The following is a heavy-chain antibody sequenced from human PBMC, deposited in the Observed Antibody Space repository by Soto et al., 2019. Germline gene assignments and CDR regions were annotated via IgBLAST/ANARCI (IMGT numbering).Heavy chain of an antibody. D-gene: IGHD2-2*01. CDR2: IHYSGST. J-gene: IGHJ2*01. V-gene: IGHV4-31*03. CDR3: ARDGEVVPAGTGGGPYWYFDL. Sequence: QVQLQESGPGLVKPSQTLSLTCTVSGGSISSGYHWSWIRQLPGKGLEWIGSIHYSGSTYYNPSLKSRITTSVDMSNNQFSLKLISVTAADTAVYYCARDGEVVPAGTGGGPYWYFDLWGRGTLVTVSS. CDR1: GGSISSGYH.